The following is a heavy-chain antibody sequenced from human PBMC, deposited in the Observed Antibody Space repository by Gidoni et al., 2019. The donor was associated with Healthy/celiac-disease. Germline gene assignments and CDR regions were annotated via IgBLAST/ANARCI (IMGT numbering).Heavy chain of an antibody. D-gene: IGHD4-17*01. CDR1: GGSISSYY. CDR3: ARGMRGYGDYVYYYYGMDV. V-gene: IGHV4-4*07. Sequence: QVQLQESGPGLVKPSETLSLTCTVSGGSISSYYWSWIRQPAGKGLEWIGRIYTSGSTNYNPSLKSRVTMSVDTSKNQFSLKLSSVTAADTAVYYCARGMRGYGDYVYYYYGMDVWGQGTTVTVSS. CDR2: IYTSGST. J-gene: IGHJ6*02.